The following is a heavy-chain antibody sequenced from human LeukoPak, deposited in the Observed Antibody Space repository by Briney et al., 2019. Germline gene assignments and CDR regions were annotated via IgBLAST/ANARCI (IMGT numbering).Heavy chain of an antibody. V-gene: IGHV4-38-2*02. CDR1: GYSISSGYY. CDR2: IYHSGST. J-gene: IGHJ4*02. CDR3: ARDPMVRGVNGY. Sequence: PSETLSLTCAVSGYSISSGYYWGWIRQPPGKGLEWIGSIYHSGSTYYNPSLKSRVTISVDTSKNQFSLKLSSVTAADTAVYYRARDPMVRGVNGYWGQGTLVTVSS. D-gene: IGHD3-10*01.